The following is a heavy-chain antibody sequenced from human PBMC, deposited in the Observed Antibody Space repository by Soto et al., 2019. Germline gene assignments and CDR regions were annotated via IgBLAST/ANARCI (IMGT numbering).Heavy chain of an antibody. Sequence: QVQLVESGGGVVQPGRSLRLSCAASGFTFSSYGMHWVRQAPGKGLEWVAVIWYDGSNKYYADFVKGRFTISIDNSNNSLYLQMNSLRAEDTAVSYCPSESAPHYYDSSGYSSAFDIWGYGTMLTVSS. V-gene: IGHV3-33*01. J-gene: IGHJ3*02. CDR3: PSESAPHYYDSSGYSSAFDI. CDR1: GFTFSSYG. D-gene: IGHD3-22*01. CDR2: IWYDGSNK.